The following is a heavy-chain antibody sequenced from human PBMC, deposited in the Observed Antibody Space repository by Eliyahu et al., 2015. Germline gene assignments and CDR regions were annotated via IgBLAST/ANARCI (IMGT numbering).Heavy chain of an antibody. CDR1: GGTFSSYA. J-gene: IGHJ2*01. CDR2: IIPIFGTA. CDR3: ARERYCSGGSCYSGGFDL. D-gene: IGHD2-15*01. Sequence: QLVQSGAEVKKPGSSVKVSCKASGGTFSSYAISWVRQAPGQGFEWMGGIIPIFGTANYAQKFPGRVTITADESTSTAYMELSSLRSEDTAVYYCARERYCSGGSCYSGGFDLWGRGTLVTVSS. V-gene: IGHV1-69*01.